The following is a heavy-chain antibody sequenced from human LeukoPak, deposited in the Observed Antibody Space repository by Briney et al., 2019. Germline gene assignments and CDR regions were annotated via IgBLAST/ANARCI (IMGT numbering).Heavy chain of an antibody. CDR3: ARESPIPTIIVIVVAATYFDY. V-gene: IGHV4-34*01. CDR2: INHSGST. Sequence: SETLSLTCAVYGGSFSGYYWSWIRQPPGKGLEWIGEINHSGSTNYNPSLKSRVTISVDTSKNQFSLKLSSVTAADTAVYYCARESPIPTIIVIVVAATYFDYWGQGTLVTVSS. D-gene: IGHD2-15*01. J-gene: IGHJ4*02. CDR1: GGSFSGYY.